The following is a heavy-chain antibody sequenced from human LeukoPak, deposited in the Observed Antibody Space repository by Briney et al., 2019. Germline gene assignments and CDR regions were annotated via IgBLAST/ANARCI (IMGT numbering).Heavy chain of an antibody. V-gene: IGHV4-59*08. CDR3: AGGEYSSSWTSMDV. Sequence: SETLSLTCTVSGGSISSYYWSWIRQPPGEGLERIGYIYYSGSTNYNPSLKSRVTISVDTSKKQFSLKLSSVTAADTAVYYCAGGEYSSSWTSMDVWGQGTTVTVSS. D-gene: IGHD6-13*01. CDR1: GGSISSYY. J-gene: IGHJ6*02. CDR2: IYYSGST.